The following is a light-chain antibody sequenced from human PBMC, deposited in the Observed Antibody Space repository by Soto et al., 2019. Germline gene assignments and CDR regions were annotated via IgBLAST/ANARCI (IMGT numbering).Light chain of an antibody. Sequence: DIQMTQSPSSLSASVGDRVTITCRASQSISSYLNWFQQTPGKAPKLLIYAASRLQSGVPSRFSGSGSGTDFTLTISSLQPEEFATYYCQQSYSTPLTFGGGTKVEIK. J-gene: IGKJ4*01. CDR3: QQSYSTPLT. CDR1: QSISSY. V-gene: IGKV1-39*01. CDR2: AAS.